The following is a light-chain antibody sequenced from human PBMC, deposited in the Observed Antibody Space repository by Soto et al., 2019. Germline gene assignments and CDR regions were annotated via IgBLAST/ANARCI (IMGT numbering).Light chain of an antibody. CDR2: GAS. CDR3: QQYNTWPPGIT. Sequence: ETVMTQSPATLSVSPGERATISCRASQSVSSNLAWYQQKPGQPPRLLIYGASARATGIPARFSGSGSGTEFNLTISSPQSEDFAICYCQQYNTWPPGITFGGGTKVQIK. CDR1: QSVSSN. J-gene: IGKJ4*01. V-gene: IGKV3D-15*01.